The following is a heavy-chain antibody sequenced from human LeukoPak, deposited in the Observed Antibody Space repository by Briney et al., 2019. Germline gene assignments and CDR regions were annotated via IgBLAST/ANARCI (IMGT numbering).Heavy chain of an antibody. J-gene: IGHJ4*02. Sequence: GGSLRLSCAASGFTFSSYWMSWVRQAPGKGLEWVANIKQDGSERYYVDSVKGRFAISRDNAKNSLYLQMNSLRAEDTAVYYCATYDSSGYYRDYFDFWGQGTLVTVSS. CDR1: GFTFSSYW. CDR3: ATYDSSGYYRDYFDF. CDR2: IKQDGSER. D-gene: IGHD3-22*01. V-gene: IGHV3-7*01.